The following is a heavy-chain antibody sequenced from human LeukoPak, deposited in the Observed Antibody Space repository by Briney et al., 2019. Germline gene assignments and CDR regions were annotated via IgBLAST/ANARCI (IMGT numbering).Heavy chain of an antibody. CDR3: ARDTHSSGWNWFDP. D-gene: IGHD6-19*01. J-gene: IGHJ5*02. CDR1: GFTVSSNY. CDR2: IYSGGST. Sequence: GGSLRLSCVASGFTVSSNYMSWVRQAPGKGLEWVSVIYSGGSTYYADSVKGRFAISRDNSKNTLYLQMNSLRAEDTAVYYCARDTHSSGWNWFDPWGQGTLVTVSS. V-gene: IGHV3-66*01.